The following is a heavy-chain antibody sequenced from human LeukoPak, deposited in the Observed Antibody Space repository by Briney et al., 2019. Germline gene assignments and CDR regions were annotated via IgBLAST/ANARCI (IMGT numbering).Heavy chain of an antibody. CDR3: ARIICSSTRCYRRGTFDI. V-gene: IGHV4-38-2*01. Sequence: SETPSLTCAVSGYSISSGYYWGWIRQPPGKGLEWIGTIYHSGSTYYNSSLKSRVTISVDTSKNQFSLKLSSVTAADTAVYYCARIICSSTRCYRRGTFDIWGQGTMVTVSS. J-gene: IGHJ3*02. D-gene: IGHD2-2*02. CDR1: GYSISSGYY. CDR2: IYHSGST.